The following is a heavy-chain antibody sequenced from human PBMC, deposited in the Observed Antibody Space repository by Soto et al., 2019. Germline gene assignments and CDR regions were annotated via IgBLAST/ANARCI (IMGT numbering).Heavy chain of an antibody. J-gene: IGHJ4*02. CDR1: GFTFTRYS. V-gene: IGHV3-21*06. Sequence: EVQLVESGGGLVKPGGSLRLSCAASGFTFTRYSMNWVRQAPGKGLEWVSSISSTTNYIYYGDSMKGRFTISRDNAKNPLYLEMTRLRAEDTAVYYCARESEDLTSNFDYWAQGTLVTVSS. CDR3: ARESEDLTSNFDY. CDR2: ISSTTNYI.